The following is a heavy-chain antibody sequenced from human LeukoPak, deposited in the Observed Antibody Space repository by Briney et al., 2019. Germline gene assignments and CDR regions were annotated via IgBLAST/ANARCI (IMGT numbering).Heavy chain of an antibody. CDR2: ISGDGGDT. CDR3: AKEFGYCSGSSCYRYYYYPMDV. J-gene: IGHJ6*02. Sequence: PGGSLRLSCAASGFSFDDYAMHWVRQPPGKGLEWVSVISGDGGDTDYVDSVKGRFTISRDNSKDSLYLQMNSLRTEDTALYYCAKEFGYCSGSSCYRYYYYPMDVWGLGTTVTVSS. D-gene: IGHD2-15*01. V-gene: IGHV3-43*02. CDR1: GFSFDDYA.